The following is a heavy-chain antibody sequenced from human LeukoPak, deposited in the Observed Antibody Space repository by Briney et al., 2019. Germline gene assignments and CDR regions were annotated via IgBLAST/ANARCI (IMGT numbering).Heavy chain of an antibody. D-gene: IGHD5-24*01. CDR3: ARDGAGWLQFGHHYLDV. J-gene: IGHJ6*03. CDR1: GGSISSSSYY. CDR2: IYYSGST. Sequence: SETLSLTCTVSGGSISSSSYYWGWIRQPPGKGLEWIGSIYYSGSTYYNPSLKSRVTMSLDTSKNQVSLTLRSVTAADTAVYFCARDGAGWLQFGHHYLDVWGRGTTVTISS. V-gene: IGHV4-39*07.